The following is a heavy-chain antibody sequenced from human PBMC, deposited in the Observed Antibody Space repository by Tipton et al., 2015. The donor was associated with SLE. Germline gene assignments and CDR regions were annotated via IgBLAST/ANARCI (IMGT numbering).Heavy chain of an antibody. CDR1: GFTFSSYA. V-gene: IGHV3-23*01. D-gene: IGHD6-13*01. CDR3: AKGSSSPEWFDP. CDR2: ISGSGGST. Sequence: GSLRLSCAASGFTFSSYAMSWVRQAPGKGLEWVSTISGSGGSTYYADSVKGRFTISRDNSKNTLYLQMNSLRAEDTAVYYCAKGSSSPEWFDPWGQGTLVTVSS. J-gene: IGHJ5*02.